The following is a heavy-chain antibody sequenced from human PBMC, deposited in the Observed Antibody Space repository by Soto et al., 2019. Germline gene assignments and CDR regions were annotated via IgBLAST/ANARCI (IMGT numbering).Heavy chain of an antibody. J-gene: IGHJ4*02. V-gene: IGHV4-39*02. Sequence: SETLSLTCTVSGGSISSSSCHWGWIRQPPGKGLEWIGTIFYNGRTYYNQSLKSRVTISVDTSKSHFSLKLSSVTATDTAIYYCARGGTPWSPGYWGQGTLVTVSS. CDR2: IFYNGRT. CDR1: GGSISSSSCH. D-gene: IGHD1-1*01. CDR3: ARGGTPWSPGY.